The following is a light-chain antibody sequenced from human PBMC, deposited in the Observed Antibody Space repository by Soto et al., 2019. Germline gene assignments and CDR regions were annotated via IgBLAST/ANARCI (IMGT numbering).Light chain of an antibody. Sequence: EIVLTQSPGTLSLSPGERATLSCRASQSVSSTYLAWYEQKPGQAPRLLIYGASSRATGIPDRFSGSGSGTDFTLTISRVEHEDFAVFYCHQYGSSPWTFGQGTKVEIK. J-gene: IGKJ1*01. CDR3: HQYGSSPWT. CDR1: QSVSSTY. V-gene: IGKV3-20*01. CDR2: GAS.